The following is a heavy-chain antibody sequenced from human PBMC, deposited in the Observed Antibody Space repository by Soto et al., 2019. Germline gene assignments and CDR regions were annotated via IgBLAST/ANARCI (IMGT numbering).Heavy chain of an antibody. V-gene: IGHV6-1*01. CDR1: GDSVSSKSAA. D-gene: IGHD2-21*01. CDR2: TYYRSKWYN. J-gene: IGHJ5*02. Sequence: PSQTLSLTCAISGDSVSSKSAAWNWIRQSPSRGLEWLGRTYYRSKWYNDYAVSVESRITINPDTSKNQFSLQLNSVTPEDTAVYYCARVEFTRQVRWFDPWGQGTLVTVSS. CDR3: ARVEFTRQVRWFDP.